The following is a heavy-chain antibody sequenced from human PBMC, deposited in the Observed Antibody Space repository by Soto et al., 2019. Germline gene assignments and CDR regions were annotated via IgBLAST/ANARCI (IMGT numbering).Heavy chain of an antibody. D-gene: IGHD2-2*02. CDR1: GFSLSINY. Sequence: GGSVRRSCVASGFSLSINYMSWVRQAPGKGLEWVSVIYSGGSTYYADSVKGRFTISRDNSKNTLYLQMNSLRAEDTAVYYCARDRYCSSTSCYNAHYYYYGMDVWGQGTTVTVS. CDR2: IYSGGST. V-gene: IGHV3-53*01. CDR3: ARDRYCSSTSCYNAHYYYYGMDV. J-gene: IGHJ6*02.